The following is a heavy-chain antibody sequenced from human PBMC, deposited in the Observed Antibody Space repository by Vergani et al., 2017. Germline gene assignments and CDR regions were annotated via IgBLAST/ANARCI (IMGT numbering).Heavy chain of an antibody. Sequence: QVQLQQWGGGLLKPSETLSLTCVVNGGSFTSYNWTWIRQSPGEGLEWVGDIDHTGRPDYNPSLKSRLTMSVDKSRNQFSLTLNSVPATDTAIYFCARLNTDTNGHLYYYYYMDVWGQGTAVTVS. CDR2: IDHTGRP. J-gene: IGHJ6*03. V-gene: IGHV4-34*01. CDR1: GGSFTSYN. CDR3: ARLNTDTNGHLYYYYYMDV. D-gene: IGHD2-8*01.